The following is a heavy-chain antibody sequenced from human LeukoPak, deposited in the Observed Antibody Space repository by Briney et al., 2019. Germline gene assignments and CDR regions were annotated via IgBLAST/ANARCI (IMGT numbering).Heavy chain of an antibody. J-gene: IGHJ4*02. Sequence: ASVKVSCKASGYTFTNCGLSWVRQAPGQGLEWMGWISVYNGNINYAQKLQGRVTMTTDTSTSTAYMELRSLRSDDTAVYYCARDRFSVSVAGYWGQGTLVTVSS. CDR2: ISVYNGNI. V-gene: IGHV1-18*04. CDR1: GYTFTNCG. CDR3: ARDRFSVSVAGY. D-gene: IGHD2-21*01.